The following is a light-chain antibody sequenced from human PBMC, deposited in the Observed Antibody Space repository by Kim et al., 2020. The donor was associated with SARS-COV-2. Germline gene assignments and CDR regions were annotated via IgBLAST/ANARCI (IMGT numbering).Light chain of an antibody. Sequence: QPVLTQSPSASASLGASVKLTCNLSSGHSSYAIEWHQQQPEKGPRYLMKLNSDGSHSKGDGIPDRFSGSSSGAERYLTISSLQSEDEADYYCQTWGTGTWVFGGWTKLTVL. V-gene: IGLV4-69*01. CDR2: LNSDGSH. CDR3: QTWGTGTWV. CDR1: SGHSSYA. J-gene: IGLJ3*02.